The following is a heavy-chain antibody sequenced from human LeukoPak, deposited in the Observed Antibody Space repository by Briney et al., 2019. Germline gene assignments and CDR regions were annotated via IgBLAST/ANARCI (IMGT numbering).Heavy chain of an antibody. CDR3: WRGRDCSSTSCYRDYYYGMDV. D-gene: IGHD2-2*01. CDR2: INRSGST. CDR1: GGSFSGYY. Sequence: SSETLSLTCAVYGGSFSGYYWRWIRQPPGKGLEWNGEINRSGSTNYNPSLKSRVTISVNPSKNHSFFTLSPVTGADQAGDYCWRGRDCSSTSCYRDYYYGMDVWGQGTTVTVSS. V-gene: IGHV4-34*01. J-gene: IGHJ6*02.